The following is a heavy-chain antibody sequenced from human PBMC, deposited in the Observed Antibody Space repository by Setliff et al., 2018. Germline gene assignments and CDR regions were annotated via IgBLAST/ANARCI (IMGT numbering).Heavy chain of an antibody. CDR2: MNPNSGNT. Sequence: ASVKVSCKASGYTFTSYDINWVRQATGQGLEWMGWMNPNSGNTGYAQKFQGRVTMTRNTSISTAYMELSSLRSEDTAVYYCATMYYYDSSGYLGHAFDIWGQGTMVTVSS. J-gene: IGHJ3*02. CDR3: ATMYYYDSSGYLGHAFDI. CDR1: GYTFTSYD. D-gene: IGHD3-22*01. V-gene: IGHV1-8*02.